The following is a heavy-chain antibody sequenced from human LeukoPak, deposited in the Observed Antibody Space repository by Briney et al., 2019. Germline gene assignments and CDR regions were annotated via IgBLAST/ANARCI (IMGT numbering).Heavy chain of an antibody. CDR1: GGTFISYA. V-gene: IGHV1-69*13. CDR2: IIPIFGTA. Sequence: SVKVSCKASGGTFISYAISWVRQAPGQGLEWVGGIIPIFGTANYAQKFQGRVTITADETTSTAYMELSSPRSEDTAVYYCARGGRGTLKTVFDYWGQGTLVTVSS. J-gene: IGHJ4*02. CDR3: ARGGRGTLKTVFDY. D-gene: IGHD1-26*01.